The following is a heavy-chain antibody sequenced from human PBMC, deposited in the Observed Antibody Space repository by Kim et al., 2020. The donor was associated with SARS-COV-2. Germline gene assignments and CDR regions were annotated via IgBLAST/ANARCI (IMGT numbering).Heavy chain of an antibody. D-gene: IGHD3-22*01. J-gene: IGHJ4*02. CDR2: ISSSSSYI. CDR3: ARGIGGGYYYDSSGYYYGDY. CDR1: GFTFSSYS. Sequence: GGSLRLSCAASGFTFSSYSMNWVRQAPGKGLEWVSSISSSSSYIYYADSVKGRFTISRDNAKNSLYLQMNSLRAEDTAVYYCARGIGGGYYYDSSGYYYGDYWGQGTLVTVSS. V-gene: IGHV3-21*01.